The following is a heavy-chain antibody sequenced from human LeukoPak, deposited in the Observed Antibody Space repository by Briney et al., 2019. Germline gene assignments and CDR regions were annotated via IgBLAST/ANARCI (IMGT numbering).Heavy chain of an antibody. Sequence: GESLKISCKGSGYSFTSYWIGWVRQLPGKGLERIGIIYPGDSDTRYSPSFQGQVTISADKSISTAYLQWSSLKASDTAMNDCSRRTTVVTPSDYWGQGTLVTVSS. J-gene: IGHJ4*02. V-gene: IGHV5-51*01. CDR2: IYPGDSDT. CDR1: GYSFTSYW. CDR3: SRRTTVVTPSDY. D-gene: IGHD4-23*01.